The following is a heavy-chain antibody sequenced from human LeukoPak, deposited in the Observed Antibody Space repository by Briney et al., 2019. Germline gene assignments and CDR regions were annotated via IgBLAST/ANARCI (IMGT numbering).Heavy chain of an antibody. CDR1: GGSISSYY. J-gene: IGHJ5*02. CDR3: ARDAERWLQSGWLDP. V-gene: IGHV4-4*07. Sequence: SETLSLTCTVSGGSISSYYWSWIRQPAGKGLEWIGRIYTSGSTNYNPSLKSRVTMSVDTSKNQFSLKLSSVTAADTAVYYCARDAERWLQSGWLDPWGQGTLVTVSS. D-gene: IGHD5-24*01. CDR2: IYTSGST.